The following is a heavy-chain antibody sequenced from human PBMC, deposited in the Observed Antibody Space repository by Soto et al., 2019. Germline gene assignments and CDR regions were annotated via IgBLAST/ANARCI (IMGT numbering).Heavy chain of an antibody. J-gene: IGHJ4*02. D-gene: IGHD3-3*01. Sequence: EVQLLDSGGGLVQPGGSLRLSCTVSGFTFGSHAMSWVRQAPGKGLECVSGISGSGGTTFYADSVKGRFTISRDNSKKTPYLQMNSLRAEDTAVYYCAKTPYDFWSSGQYLFDHWGQGTLVTVSS. CDR2: ISGSGGTT. CDR1: GFTFGSHA. CDR3: AKTPYDFWSSGQYLFDH. V-gene: IGHV3-23*01.